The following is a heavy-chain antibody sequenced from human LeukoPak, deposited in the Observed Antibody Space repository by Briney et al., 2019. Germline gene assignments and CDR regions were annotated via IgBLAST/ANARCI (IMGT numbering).Heavy chain of an antibody. CDR3: AREAFGANSY. J-gene: IGHJ4*02. V-gene: IGHV3-7*01. CDR1: GFTFNIYG. D-gene: IGHD3-3*02. CDR2: IKQDGSEK. Sequence: PGGSLRLSCAASGFTFNIYGMNWVRQAPGKGLEWVANIKQDGSEKYYVDSVKGRFTISRDNAKNSLYLQMSSLRAEDTAVYYCAREAFGANSYWGQGTLVTVSS.